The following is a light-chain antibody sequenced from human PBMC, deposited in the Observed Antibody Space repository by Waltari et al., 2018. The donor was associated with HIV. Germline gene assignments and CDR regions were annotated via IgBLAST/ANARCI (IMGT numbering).Light chain of an antibody. V-gene: IGLV3-25*03. J-gene: IGLJ2*01. CDR2: KDT. CDR3: QSADNTGTSVV. CDR1: ALAKKH. Sequence: SYELTQPPSVSVSPGQTARITCSADALAKKHTYWYHQNQGQAPAGGLYKDTQRPSGIPERFSGSSSGTIVTLTISGVQAEDEAVYYCQSADNTGTSVVFGGGTKLTVL.